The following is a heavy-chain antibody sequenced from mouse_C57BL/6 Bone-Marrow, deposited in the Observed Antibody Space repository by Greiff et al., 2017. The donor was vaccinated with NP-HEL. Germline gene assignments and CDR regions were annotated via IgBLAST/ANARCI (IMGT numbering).Heavy chain of an antibody. CDR2: INPSSGYT. V-gene: IGHV1-4*01. J-gene: IGHJ2*01. CDR1: GYTFTSYT. CDR3: ARSGYYGSSSLDY. Sequence: QVQLQQSGAELARPGASVKMSCKASGYTFTSYTMHWVKQRPGQGLEWIGYINPSSGYTKYNQKFKDKATLTADKSSSTAYMQLSSLTSEDSAVYYGARSGYYGSSSLDYWGQGTTLTVSS. D-gene: IGHD1-1*01.